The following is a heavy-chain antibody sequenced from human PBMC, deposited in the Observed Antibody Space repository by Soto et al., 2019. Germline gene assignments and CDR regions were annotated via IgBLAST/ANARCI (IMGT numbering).Heavy chain of an antibody. V-gene: IGHV3-33*01. J-gene: IGHJ3*02. Sequence: PGGSLRLSCAASGFTFSSYGMHWVRQAPGKGLEWVAVIWYDGSNKYYADSVKGRFTISRDNSKNTLYLQMNSLRAEDTAVYYCARETYYYDSSGYYDAFDIWGQGTMVTVSS. CDR1: GFTFSSYG. CDR3: ARETYYYDSSGYYDAFDI. CDR2: IWYDGSNK. D-gene: IGHD3-22*01.